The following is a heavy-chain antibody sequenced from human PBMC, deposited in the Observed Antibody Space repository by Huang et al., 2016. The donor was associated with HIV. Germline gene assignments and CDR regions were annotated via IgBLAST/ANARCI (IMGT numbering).Heavy chain of an antibody. CDR2: SSAYNGKT. J-gene: IGHJ4*02. D-gene: IGHD6-6*01. CDR1: GYTVAHFA. CDR3: ARDPPSLTAARLFDF. V-gene: IGHV1-18*04. Sequence: QVQLVQSGAEVKKPGASVKVSCQASGYTVAHFAISWVRQAPGQGLEWMGGSSAYNGKTDSARKFQGRVTLTTDTSTNTAYMELRSLRSDDTAVYYCARDPPSLTAARLFDFWGQGTLVTVSS.